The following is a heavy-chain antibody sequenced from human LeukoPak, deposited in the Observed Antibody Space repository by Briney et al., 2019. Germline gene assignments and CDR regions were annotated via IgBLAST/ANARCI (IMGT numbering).Heavy chain of an antibody. CDR1: GGTFSSYA. Sequence: SVKVSCKASGGTFSSYAISWVRQAPGQGLEWMGRIIPIFGTANYAQKFQGRVTITTDESTSTAYMELSSLRSEDTAVYHCAKPLIAVAGTSAFDIWGQGTMVTVSS. V-gene: IGHV1-69*05. CDR3: AKPLIAVAGTSAFDI. D-gene: IGHD6-19*01. CDR2: IIPIFGTA. J-gene: IGHJ3*02.